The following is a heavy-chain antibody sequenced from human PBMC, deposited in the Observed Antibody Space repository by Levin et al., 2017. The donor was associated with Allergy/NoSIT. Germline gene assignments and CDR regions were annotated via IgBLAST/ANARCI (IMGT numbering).Heavy chain of an antibody. CDR1: GGSISSGGYS. J-gene: IGHJ4*02. V-gene: IGHV4-30-2*01. CDR3: ARVAGYSYGSYFDY. CDR2: IYLSGST. D-gene: IGHD5-18*01. Sequence: SCAVSGGSISSGGYSWSWIRQPPGKGLEWIGNIYLSGSTYYNPSLKSRVTISVDRSKNQFSLNLSSVTAADTALYYCARVAGYSYGSYFDYWGQGTLVTVSS.